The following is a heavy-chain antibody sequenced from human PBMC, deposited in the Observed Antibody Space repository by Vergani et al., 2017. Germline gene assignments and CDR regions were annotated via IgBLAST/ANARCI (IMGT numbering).Heavy chain of an antibody. CDR1: GGSISSYY. CDR2: INYSGST. Sequence: QVQLQESGPGLVKPSETLSLTCTVSGGSISSYYWSWIRQPPGKGLEWIGYINYSGSTNYNPSLKSRVTISVDTSKNQFSLKLSSVTAADTAVYYCARDTMFGVVIDGRVDRYGMDVWGQGTTVTVSS. D-gene: IGHD3-3*01. J-gene: IGHJ6*02. V-gene: IGHV4-59*01. CDR3: ARDTMFGVVIDGRVDRYGMDV.